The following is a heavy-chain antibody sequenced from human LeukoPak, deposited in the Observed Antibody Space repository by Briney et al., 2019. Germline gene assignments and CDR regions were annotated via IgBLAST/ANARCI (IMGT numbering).Heavy chain of an antibody. CDR1: GFTFSSYS. CDR3: ARWFDTHYDFWSGSVNRKTLYYYYMDV. Sequence: PGGSLRLSCAASGFTFSSYSMNWVRQAPGKGLEWVSSISSSSSYIYYADSVKGRFTISRDNAKNSLYLQMNSLRAEDTAVYYCARWFDTHYDFWSGSVNRKTLYYYYMDVWGKGTTVTVSS. V-gene: IGHV3-21*01. D-gene: IGHD3-3*01. CDR2: ISSSSSYI. J-gene: IGHJ6*03.